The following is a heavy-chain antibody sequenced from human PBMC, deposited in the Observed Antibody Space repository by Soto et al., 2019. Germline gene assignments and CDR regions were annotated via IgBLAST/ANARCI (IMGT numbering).Heavy chain of an antibody. CDR1: GFSLSNARMG. D-gene: IGHD3-22*01. J-gene: IGHJ4*02. CDR3: TRIYDSSGSDF. Sequence: QVTLKESGPVLVKPTETLTLTCTVSGFSLSNARMGVSWIRQPPGKALEWLAHIFSNDDKAYSPSLKSMLTISKDTSKSQVVLTMTNMDPVDTATYCRTRIYDSSGSDFWGQGTPVTVPS. CDR2: IFSNDDK. V-gene: IGHV2-26*01.